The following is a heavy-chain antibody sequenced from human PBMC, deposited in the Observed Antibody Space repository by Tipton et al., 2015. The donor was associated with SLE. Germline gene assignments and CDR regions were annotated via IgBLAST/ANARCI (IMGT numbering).Heavy chain of an antibody. J-gene: IGHJ3*01. Sequence: TLSLTCTVSGGSISSSSYYWGWIRQSPGKGLEWIGSIYYTGNTNYNPSLKSRVTMSVDTSKSQFSLKLTFVSAADTAIYYCARMGLCTTTTCNEGAFDVWGQGSMVTVSS. V-gene: IGHV4-39*07. CDR1: GGSISSSSYY. D-gene: IGHD2-2*01. CDR3: ARMGLCTTTTCNEGAFDV. CDR2: IYYTGNT.